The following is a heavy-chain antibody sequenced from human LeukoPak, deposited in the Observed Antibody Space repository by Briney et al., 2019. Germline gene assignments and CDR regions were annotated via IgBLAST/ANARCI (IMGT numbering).Heavy chain of an antibody. Sequence: PSETLSLTCTVSGGSISSGNYFWSWIRQPAGKGLEWIGRICTSGGANYDPSLQSRITISVDTSKNQFSLKLSSVTAGDAAVYYCARCNYYYGMDVWGQGTTVTVSS. CDR1: GGSISSGNYF. CDR3: ARCNYYYGMDV. J-gene: IGHJ6*02. CDR2: ICTSGGA. V-gene: IGHV4-61*02.